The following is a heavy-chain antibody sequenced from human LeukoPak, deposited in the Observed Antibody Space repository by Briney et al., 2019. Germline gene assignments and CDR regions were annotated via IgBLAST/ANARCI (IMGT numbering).Heavy chain of an antibody. D-gene: IGHD6-19*01. J-gene: IGHJ4*02. CDR2: INPSGGST. V-gene: IGHV1-46*01. CDR1: GYTFTSYY. CDR3: ASAVAGTQNFDY. Sequence: ASVKVSCKASGYTFTSYYMHWVRQAPGQGLEWMGIINPSGGSTSYAQKFQGRVTMTRDMSTSTVYMELSSLRSEDTAVYYCASAVAGTQNFDYWGQGTLVTVSS.